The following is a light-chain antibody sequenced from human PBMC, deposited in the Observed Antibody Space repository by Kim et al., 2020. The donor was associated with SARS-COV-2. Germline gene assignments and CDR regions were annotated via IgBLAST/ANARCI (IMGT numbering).Light chain of an antibody. CDR2: GAS. CDR1: QSVSSN. CDR3: QQDNNWPRT. Sequence: EIVMTQSPATLSVSPGERATLSCRASQSVSSNLAWYQQKPGQAPRLLIYGASTRATVIPARFGGSGSGTEFTLTISSLQYEDFAVYYYQQDNNWPRTFGQGTKLEI. V-gene: IGKV3-15*01. J-gene: IGKJ2*01.